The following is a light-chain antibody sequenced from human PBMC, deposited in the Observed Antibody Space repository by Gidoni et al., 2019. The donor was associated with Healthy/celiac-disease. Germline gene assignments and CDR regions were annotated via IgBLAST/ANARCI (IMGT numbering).Light chain of an antibody. CDR1: QSISSW. J-gene: IGKJ2*01. CDR3: QQYNSYSPGDT. V-gene: IGKV1-5*03. CDR2: KAS. Sequence: DIQMTQSPSTLSASVGDRVTITCRASQSISSWLAWYQQKPRKAPKLLIYKASSLESGVPSRFSGSGSGTEFTLTISSLQPDDFATYYCQQYNSYSPGDTFGQGTKLEIK.